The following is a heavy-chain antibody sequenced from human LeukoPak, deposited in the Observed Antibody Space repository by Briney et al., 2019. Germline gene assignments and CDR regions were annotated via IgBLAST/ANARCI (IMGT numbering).Heavy chain of an antibody. Sequence: SETLSLTCTVSGGSISSFFWNWIRQPPGKGLEWIGYIHYTGSTKDNPSLKSRVTTSVDTSKNQFSLKLSSVTAADTAVYYCARSRGGYGDYGSWFDPWGQGILVSVSS. CDR3: ARSRGGYGDYGSWFDP. V-gene: IGHV4-59*01. CDR1: GGSISSFF. D-gene: IGHD4-17*01. J-gene: IGHJ5*02. CDR2: IHYTGST.